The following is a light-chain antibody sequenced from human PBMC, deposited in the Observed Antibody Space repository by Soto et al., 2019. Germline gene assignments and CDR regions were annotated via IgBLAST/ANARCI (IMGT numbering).Light chain of an antibody. CDR3: SSCTSSNTLLYV. CDR1: SSDVGYHNY. Sequence: QSVLTQPASVSGSPGQSITTSCTGNSSDVGYHNYVSWYRQHPDKAPRLMIYEVNNRPSGVSNRFSGSKSGNTASLTISGLQAEDEADYYCSSCTSSNTLLYVFGTGTKVTVL. CDR2: EVN. J-gene: IGLJ1*01. V-gene: IGLV2-14*01.